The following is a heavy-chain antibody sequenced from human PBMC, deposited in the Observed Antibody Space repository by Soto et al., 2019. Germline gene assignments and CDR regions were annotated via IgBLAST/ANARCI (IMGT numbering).Heavy chain of an antibody. J-gene: IGHJ5*01. CDR3: VRLIGNSWLDS. CDR1: GDSVSTNSAT. CDR2: TYNRSKWYN. Sequence: SQILSLTCDISGDSVSTNSATWNWIRQSTSRSHEWLGRTYNRSKWYNDYAVSVKSRITISPDTSNNLLSLQLNSVTSDVTAVYYCVRLIGNSWLDSWGQGTLVTVSS. D-gene: IGHD2-8*01. V-gene: IGHV6-1*01.